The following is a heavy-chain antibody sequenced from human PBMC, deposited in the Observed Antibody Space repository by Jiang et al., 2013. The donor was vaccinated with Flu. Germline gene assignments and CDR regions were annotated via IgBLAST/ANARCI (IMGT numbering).Heavy chain of an antibody. V-gene: IGHV1-2*06. Sequence: SGAEVKKPGASVKVSCKASGYTFTAYYIHWVRQAPGQGLEWMGRLNPNSGDTSYAQKFQGRVAMTRDTSISTGYMELRRLTSDDTAVYYCARAHYYDSTAYYYDYWGQGTLVTVSS. D-gene: IGHD3-22*01. CDR2: LNPNSGDT. CDR3: ARAHYYDSTAYYYDY. J-gene: IGHJ4*02. CDR1: GYTFTAYY.